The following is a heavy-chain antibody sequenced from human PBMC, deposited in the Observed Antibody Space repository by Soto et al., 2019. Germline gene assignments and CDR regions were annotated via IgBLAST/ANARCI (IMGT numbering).Heavy chain of an antibody. J-gene: IGHJ5*02. CDR1: GGTFSSYA. V-gene: IGHV1-69*06. CDR3: ARSGLIAAATNWFDP. D-gene: IGHD6-13*01. CDR2: IIPIFGTA. Sequence: QVQLVQSGAEVKKPGSSVKVSCKASGGTFSSYAISWVRQAPVQGLEWMGGIIPIFGTANYAQKFQGRVTITADKSTSTAYMELSSLRSEDTAVYYCARSGLIAAATNWFDPWGQGTLVTVSS.